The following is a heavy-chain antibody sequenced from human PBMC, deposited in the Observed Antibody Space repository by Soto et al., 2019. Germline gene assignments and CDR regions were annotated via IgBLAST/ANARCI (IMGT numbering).Heavy chain of an antibody. V-gene: IGHV4-39*01. D-gene: IGHD6-19*01. CDR1: GDSIRNSGHY. CDR2: VYYSGTS. Sequence: QVHLQESGPRLVEPSETLSLTCSVSGDSIRNSGHYWGWVRQPPGKGLEWIGGVYYSGTSYRKPSLKSPLTMSIDTSKNQCSLRLTSVTAADTAIYYCARPATVAPPDAFQVWSQGTLVTVSS. J-gene: IGHJ3*01. CDR3: ARPATVAPPDAFQV.